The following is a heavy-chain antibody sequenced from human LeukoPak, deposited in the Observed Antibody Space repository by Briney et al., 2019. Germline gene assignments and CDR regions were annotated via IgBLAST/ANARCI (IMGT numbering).Heavy chain of an antibody. CDR2: MNPNSGNT. Sequence: ASVKVSCKASGYTFTSYDINWVRQATGQGLEWMGWMNPNSGNTGYAQKFQGRVTMTRNTSISTAYMELSSLRSEDTAVYYCARVPVSAVLRYFDWYPNWFDPWGQGTLVTVSS. D-gene: IGHD3-9*01. CDR3: ARVPVSAVLRYFDWYPNWFDP. J-gene: IGHJ5*02. V-gene: IGHV1-8*01. CDR1: GYTFTSYD.